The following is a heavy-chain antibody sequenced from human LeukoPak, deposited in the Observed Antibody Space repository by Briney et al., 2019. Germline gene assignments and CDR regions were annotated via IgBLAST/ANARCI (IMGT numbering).Heavy chain of an antibody. CDR1: GGSISSSSYY. CDR3: ARGGRGYNWNYRPSYYYYMDV. J-gene: IGHJ6*03. V-gene: IGHV4-39*07. D-gene: IGHD1-7*01. Sequence: PSETLSLTCTVSGGSISSSSYYWGWIRQPPGKGLEWIGTIFYSGSTYYNPSLKSRVTLSVDTSKNQYSLKLSSVTAADTAVYYCARGGRGYNWNYRPSYYYYMDVWGKGTTVTVSS. CDR2: IFYSGST.